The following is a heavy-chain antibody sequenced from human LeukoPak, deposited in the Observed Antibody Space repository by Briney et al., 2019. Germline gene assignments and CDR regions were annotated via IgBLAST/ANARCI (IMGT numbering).Heavy chain of an antibody. CDR3: ARRRGGYSYGYGNWFDP. CDR2: IYYSGST. V-gene: IGHV4-39*01. D-gene: IGHD5-18*01. Sequence: SETLSLTCTVSGGSISSSSYYWGWIRQPPGKGLEWIGSIYYSGSTYYNPSLKSRVTISVDTSKNQFSLKLSSVTAADTAVYYCARRRGGYSYGYGNWFDPWGQGTLVTVSS. J-gene: IGHJ5*02. CDR1: GGSISSSSYY.